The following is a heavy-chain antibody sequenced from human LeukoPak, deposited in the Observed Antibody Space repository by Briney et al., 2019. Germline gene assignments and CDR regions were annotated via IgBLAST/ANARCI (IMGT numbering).Heavy chain of an antibody. J-gene: IGHJ6*02. V-gene: IGHV4-59*01. D-gene: IGHD1-20*01. Sequence: SETLSLTCTVSGGSISGYYWSWIRQPPGKGLEWIAYIYYNGISNYNPSLKSRVIISVDSSKNQFSLKLTSVTAADTAVYYCAKILTGTGSTMDVWGQGTTVTVSS. CDR3: AKILTGTGSTMDV. CDR1: GGSISGYY. CDR2: IYYNGIS.